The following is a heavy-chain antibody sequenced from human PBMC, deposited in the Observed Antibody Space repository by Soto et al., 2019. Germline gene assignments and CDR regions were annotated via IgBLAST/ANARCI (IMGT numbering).Heavy chain of an antibody. J-gene: IGHJ4*02. CDR1: GFTFSSYG. CDR2: IWFDGSNK. Sequence: GGSLRLSCAASGFTFSSYGMHWVRQAPGKGLEWVAVIWFDGSNKFYADSVKSRFTISRDNSKNTVSLQMNSLRDEDSAAYYCATTGPYWGQGTLVTVS. V-gene: IGHV3-33*01. CDR3: ATTGPY.